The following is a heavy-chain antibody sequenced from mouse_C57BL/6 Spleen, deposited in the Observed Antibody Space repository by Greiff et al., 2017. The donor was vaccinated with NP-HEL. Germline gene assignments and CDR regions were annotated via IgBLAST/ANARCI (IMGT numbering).Heavy chain of an antibody. Sequence: EVQLQQSGPGLVKPSQSLSLTCTVTGYSITSGYGCNWIRQFPGNKLEWMGYISYSGSTNYNPSLKSRISNTRDTSKNQFFLQLNSVTTEDTATYYCARTARIKYWGQGTTLTVSS. V-gene: IGHV3-2*02. CDR3: ARTARIKY. J-gene: IGHJ2*01. CDR2: ISYSGST. CDR1: GYSITSGYG. D-gene: IGHD1-2*01.